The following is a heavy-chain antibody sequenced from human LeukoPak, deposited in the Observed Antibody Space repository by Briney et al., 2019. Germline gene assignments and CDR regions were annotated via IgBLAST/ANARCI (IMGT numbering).Heavy chain of an antibody. CDR3: ARLDGYSYGYYYYYYYIDV. CDR1: GGSISSSSYY. D-gene: IGHD5-18*01. CDR2: IYYSGST. J-gene: IGHJ6*03. V-gene: IGHV4-39*01. Sequence: SETLSLTCTVSGGSISSSSYYWGWIRQPPGKGLEWIGSIYYSGSTYYNPSLKSRVTISVDTSKNQFSLKLSSVTAADTAVYYCARLDGYSYGYYYYYYYIDVWGKGTTVTISS.